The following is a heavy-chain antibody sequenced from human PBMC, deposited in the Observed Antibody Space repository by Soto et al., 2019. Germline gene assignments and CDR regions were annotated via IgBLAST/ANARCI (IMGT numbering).Heavy chain of an antibody. D-gene: IGHD6-19*01. V-gene: IGHV3-53*01. J-gene: IGHJ1*01. CDR2: IYSGGST. CDR3: AKIQAGSSGFYFQH. CDR1: GFTVSSNY. Sequence: PGGSLRLSCAASGFTVSSNYMSWVRQAPGKGLEWVSVIYSGGSTYYADSVKGRFTISRDNSKNTLYLQMNSLRAEDTAVYYCAKIQAGSSGFYFQHWGQGTLVTVSS.